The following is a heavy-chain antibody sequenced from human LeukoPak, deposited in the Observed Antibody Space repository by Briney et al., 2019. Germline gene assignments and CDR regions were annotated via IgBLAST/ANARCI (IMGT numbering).Heavy chain of an antibody. J-gene: IGHJ3*02. D-gene: IGHD3-16*01. CDR3: ARPLRGGPIYKIGAFAI. CDR1: GGSFSGYY. CDR2: INHSGST. V-gene: IGHV4-34*01. Sequence: SETLSLTCAVHGGSFSGYYWSWIRQPPGKGLEWIGEINHSGSTNYNPSLKSRVTISVDTSKNQFSLKLSSVTAADTAVYYCARPLRGGPIYKIGAFAIWGQGTMVTVSS.